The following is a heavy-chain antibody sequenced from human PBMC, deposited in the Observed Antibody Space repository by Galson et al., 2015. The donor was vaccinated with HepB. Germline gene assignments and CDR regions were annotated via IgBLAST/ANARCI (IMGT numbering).Heavy chain of an antibody. Sequence: SLRLSCAASGFTVSSNYMSWVRQAPGKGLEWVPVIYSGGSTYYADSVKGRFTISRDNSKNTLYLQMNSLRAEDTAVYYCARVLYYYGSGSYYRDDYWGQGTLVTVSS. CDR3: ARVLYYYGSGSYYRDDY. CDR2: IYSGGST. CDR1: GFTVSSNY. J-gene: IGHJ4*02. V-gene: IGHV3-53*01. D-gene: IGHD3-10*01.